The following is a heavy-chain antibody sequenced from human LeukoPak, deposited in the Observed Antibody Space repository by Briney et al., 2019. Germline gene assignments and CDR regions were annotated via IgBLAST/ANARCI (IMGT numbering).Heavy chain of an antibody. J-gene: IGHJ6*03. Sequence: SSETLSLTCTVSGGSISSYYWSWIRQPAGKGLEWIGRIYTSGSTNYNPSLKSRVTMSVDTSKNQFSLKLSSVTAAGTAVYYCARDDYYDSSGYYDYYYMDVWGKGTTVTVSS. CDR2: IYTSGST. D-gene: IGHD3-22*01. V-gene: IGHV4-4*07. CDR1: GGSISSYY. CDR3: ARDDYYDSSGYYDYYYMDV.